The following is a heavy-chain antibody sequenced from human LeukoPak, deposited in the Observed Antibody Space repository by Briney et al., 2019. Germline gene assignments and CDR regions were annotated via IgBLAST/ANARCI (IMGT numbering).Heavy chain of an antibody. CDR2: IYYSGSS. D-gene: IGHD2-2*01. J-gene: IGHJ6*03. CDR3: SNSVVEPDYYYRDL. CDR1: GGSISSYY. V-gene: IGHV4-59*01. Sequence: SETLSLTCTVSGGSISSYYWSWIRQPPGKGLEWIGYIYYSGSSNYNHSLNIRVTISVDTSKNQFPLQLSAVSAADARVYFFSNSVVEPDYYYRDLWPKETTHSVS.